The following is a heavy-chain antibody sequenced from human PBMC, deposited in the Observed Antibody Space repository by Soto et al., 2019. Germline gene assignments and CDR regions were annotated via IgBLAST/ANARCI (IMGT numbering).Heavy chain of an antibody. CDR3: AFNSGSGSYYFDY. CDR2: ISGGGETT. V-gene: IGHV3-23*01. CDR1: GFTFSSYA. D-gene: IGHD3-10*01. Sequence: EVQLLESGGGLVQPGGSLRLSYAASGFTFSSYAMWWVRQAPGKGLECVSAISGGGETTYYADSVKGRFTISRDNSKNTLYLQKNSLRAEDTAVYYCAFNSGSGSYYFDYWGQGTLVTVSS. J-gene: IGHJ4*02.